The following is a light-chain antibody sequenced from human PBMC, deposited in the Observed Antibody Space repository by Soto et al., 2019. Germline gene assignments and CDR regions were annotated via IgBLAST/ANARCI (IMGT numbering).Light chain of an antibody. CDR2: LGS. J-gene: IGKJ1*01. V-gene: IGKV2-28*01. CDR1: QSLLHSSGYNY. Sequence: DIVMTQSPLSLRVTPGEPASISCRSSQSLLHSSGYNYLHWYLQKPGQSPQLLISLGSDRSSGVPDRFSGSGSGTDFTLNISRVEAEDVGVYYCMQGSHRPPTFGQGTKVDI. CDR3: MQGSHRPPT.